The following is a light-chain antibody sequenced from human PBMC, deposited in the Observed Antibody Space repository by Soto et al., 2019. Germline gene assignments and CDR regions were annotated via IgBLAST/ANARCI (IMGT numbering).Light chain of an antibody. V-gene: IGKV1-27*01. CDR2: AAS. Sequence: DIQMTQSPTSLSASVGDRVTITCRASQGIRTFVAGYQQKPGKAPKLLLYAASTLQSGVPSRFSGSVSGTDFTLTINSLEPEDVATYFCQKYSSVHVFSPGAKVDIK. J-gene: IGKJ3*01. CDR1: QGIRTF. CDR3: QKYSSVHV.